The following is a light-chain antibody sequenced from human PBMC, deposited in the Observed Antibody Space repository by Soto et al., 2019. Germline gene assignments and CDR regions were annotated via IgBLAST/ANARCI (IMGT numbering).Light chain of an antibody. CDR1: QSVSNNY. CDR2: GAS. J-gene: IGKJ1*01. Sequence: EIVLTNSPGTLSLSPWERATLSCRASQSVSNNYLAWYQQNPGQAPRLLIYGASNRATGIPDRFSGSGSGTDFTLTISRLEPEDFAVYYCQQYGSSGTFGQGTKVDI. V-gene: IGKV3-20*01. CDR3: QQYGSSGT.